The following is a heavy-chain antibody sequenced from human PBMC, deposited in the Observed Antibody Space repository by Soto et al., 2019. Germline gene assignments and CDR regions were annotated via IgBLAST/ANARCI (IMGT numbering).Heavy chain of an antibody. D-gene: IGHD3-3*01. Sequence: QITLNESGPTVVRLTETLTLTCRFSGFSLTTCGVGVGWIRQSPGKAPEWLALVYWDDDKRNSASLKSRLTIAKDTPKNQAVLTVSDLDPTDTATYYCAHKVLRTVFGLVTTSSIYFDFWGQGTPVAVSS. J-gene: IGHJ4*02. CDR3: AHKVLRTVFGLVTTSSIYFDF. CDR2: VYWDDDK. CDR1: GFSLTTCGVG. V-gene: IGHV2-5*02.